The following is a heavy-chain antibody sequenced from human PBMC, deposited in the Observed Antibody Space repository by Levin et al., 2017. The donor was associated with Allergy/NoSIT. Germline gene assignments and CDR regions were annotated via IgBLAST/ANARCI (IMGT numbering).Heavy chain of an antibody. D-gene: IGHD3-10*01. V-gene: IGHV3-30-3*01. J-gene: IGHJ4*02. CDR1: GFPFKIYA. Sequence: QTGGSLRLSCAASGFPFKIYALNWVRQSPDKGLEWVAKTTHDGGSKYYADSVKGRFTISRDNSRNTLYLQMDGLRAEDTAVYYCATDKSYYDSRSHGGFDYWGQGTLVTVSS. CDR2: TTHDGGSK. CDR3: ATDKSYYDSRSHGGFDY.